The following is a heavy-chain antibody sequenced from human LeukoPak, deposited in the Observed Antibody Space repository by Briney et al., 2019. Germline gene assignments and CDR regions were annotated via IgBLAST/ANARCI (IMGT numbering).Heavy chain of an antibody. CDR3: ARRTPHGDFWSGYYQPGFDY. J-gene: IGHJ4*02. D-gene: IGHD3-3*01. CDR2: INHSGST. CDR1: GGSFSGYY. Sequence: SETLSLTCAVYGGSFSGYYWSWIRQPPGKGLEWIGEINHSGSTNYNPSLKSRVTISVDTSKNQFSLKLSSVTAADTAVYYCARRTPHGDFWSGYYQPGFDYWGQGTLVTVSS. V-gene: IGHV4-34*01.